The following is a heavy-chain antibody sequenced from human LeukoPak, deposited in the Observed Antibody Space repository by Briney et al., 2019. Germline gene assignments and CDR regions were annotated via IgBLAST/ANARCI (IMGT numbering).Heavy chain of an antibody. CDR1: GDSISSYY. CDR3: AREGIVRTYDQ. J-gene: IGHJ4*02. V-gene: IGHV4-59*12. CDR2: IYYSGIT. Sequence: SETLSLTCTVSGDSISSYYWYWFRQPPGKELEWIACIYYSGITHYNPSLKSRVTISLDTSKNQFSLRLSSVTAADTAVYYCAREGIVRTYDQWGQGTLVTASS. D-gene: IGHD2/OR15-2a*01.